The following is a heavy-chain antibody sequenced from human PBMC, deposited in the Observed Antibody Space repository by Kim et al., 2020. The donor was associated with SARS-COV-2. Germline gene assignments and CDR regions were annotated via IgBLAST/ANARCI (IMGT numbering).Heavy chain of an antibody. CDR3: AREPPRIAVAGYVFYYGMDV. D-gene: IGHD6-19*01. J-gene: IGHJ6*02. V-gene: IGHV1-46*01. CDR1: GYTFTSYY. CDR2: INPSGGST. Sequence: ASVKVSCKASGYTFTSYYMHWVRQAPGQGLEWMGIINPSGGSTSYAQKFQGRVTRTRDTSTSTVYMELISLRSEDTAVYYCAREPPRIAVAGYVFYYGMDVWGQGTTVTVSS.